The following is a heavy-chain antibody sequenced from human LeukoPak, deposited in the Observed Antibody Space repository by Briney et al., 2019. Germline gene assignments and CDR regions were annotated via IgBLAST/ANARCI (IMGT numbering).Heavy chain of an antibody. CDR3: ARVRSNYYDSSGYYYRPYDWFDP. CDR1: GFTFSSYS. V-gene: IGHV3-48*01. J-gene: IGHJ5*02. CDR2: ISSSSSTI. Sequence: GGSLRLSCAASGFTFSSYSMNWVRQAPGKGLEWVSYISSSSSTIYYADSVKGRFTISRDNAKNSLYLQMNSLRAEDTAVYYCARVRSNYYDSSGYYYRPYDWFDPWGQGTLVTVSS. D-gene: IGHD3-22*01.